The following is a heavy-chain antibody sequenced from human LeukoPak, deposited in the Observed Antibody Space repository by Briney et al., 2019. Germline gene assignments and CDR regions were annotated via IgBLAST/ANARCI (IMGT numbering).Heavy chain of an antibody. Sequence: SETLSLTCAVSGGSISSYYWTWIRQPPGKGLEWIGYIYHSGSTKYNSSLKSRVTMSVDPSKNQFSLKLSSVTAADTAVYYCARVSWFPGTSYYYMDVWGKGTTVTVSS. V-gene: IGHV4-59*01. CDR2: IYHSGST. CDR1: GGSISSYY. D-gene: IGHD1-1*01. J-gene: IGHJ6*03. CDR3: ARVSWFPGTSYYYMDV.